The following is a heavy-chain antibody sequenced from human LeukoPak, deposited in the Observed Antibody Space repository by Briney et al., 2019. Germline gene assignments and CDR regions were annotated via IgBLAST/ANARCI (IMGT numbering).Heavy chain of an antibody. CDR3: ARSRVWGSYRYHPRYYFDY. V-gene: IGHV4-34*01. CDR1: GGSFSGYY. Sequence: SETLSLTCAVYGGSFSGYYWSWIRQPPGKGLELIGEINHSGSTNYNPSLKSRVTISVDTSKNQFSLKLSSVTAADTAVYYCARSRVWGSYRYHPRYYFDYWGQGTLVTVSS. J-gene: IGHJ4*02. D-gene: IGHD3-16*02. CDR2: INHSGST.